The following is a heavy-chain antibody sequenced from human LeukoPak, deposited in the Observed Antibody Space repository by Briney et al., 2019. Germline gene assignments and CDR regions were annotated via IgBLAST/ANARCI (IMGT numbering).Heavy chain of an antibody. J-gene: IGHJ4*02. CDR1: GFTFSSYS. CDR3: ATYRQVLLPFES. V-gene: IGHV3-48*01. CDR2: ISSSSNTI. Sequence: GGSLRPSCAASGFTFSSYSMNWVRQAPGKGLEWVSYISSSSNTIYYADSVKGRFTISRDNSKSTLSLQMNSLRAEDTAIYYCATYRQVLLPFESWGQGTLVTVSS. D-gene: IGHD2-8*02.